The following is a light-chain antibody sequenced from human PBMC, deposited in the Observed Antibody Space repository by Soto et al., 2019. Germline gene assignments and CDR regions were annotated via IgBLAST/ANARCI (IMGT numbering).Light chain of an antibody. CDR3: VSHRGYVFCV. Sequence: QSALTQPASVSGSPGQSITISCTGTSSDVGGHNYVSWYQQHPGKAPKLIIYEVSIRPSGVSNRFSGSKSGNTASLTISGLQAEDEADYYCVSHRGYVFCVFGTGIKVTVL. CDR1: SSDVGGHNY. V-gene: IGLV2-14*01. CDR2: EVS. J-gene: IGLJ1*01.